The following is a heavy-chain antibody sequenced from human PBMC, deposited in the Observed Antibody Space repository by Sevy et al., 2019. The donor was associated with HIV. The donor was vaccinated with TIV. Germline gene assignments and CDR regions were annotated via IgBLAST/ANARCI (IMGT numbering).Heavy chain of an antibody. CDR2: IKQDGSEK. CDR3: ARDVAARPTTYTYYYYYGMDV. CDR1: GFTLSSYW. J-gene: IGHJ6*02. D-gene: IGHD6-6*01. Sequence: GGSLRLSCTASGFTLSSYWMSWVRQAPGKGLEWVANIKQDGSEKYYVDSVKGRFTISRDNAKNSLYLQMNSLRAEDTAVYYCARDVAARPTTYTYYYYYGMDVWGQGTTVTVSS. V-gene: IGHV3-7*01.